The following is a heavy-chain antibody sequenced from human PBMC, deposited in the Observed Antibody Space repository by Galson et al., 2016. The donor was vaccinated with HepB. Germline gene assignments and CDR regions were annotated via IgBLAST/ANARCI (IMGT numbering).Heavy chain of an antibody. J-gene: IGHJ1*01. D-gene: IGHD4-23*01. CDR2: ITGSGGTK. CDR3: AKVGTTVLTPGKYRLEYFQL. CDR1: GFSFSSYA. V-gene: IGHV3-23*01. Sequence: SLRLSCAASGFSFSSYAMSWARQAPGKGLEWVSTITGSGGTKYYADSVKGRFTISRDNSKNTLYLQMNSLRAEDTAIYYCAKVGTTVLTPGKYRLEYFQLWGQGTLVTVSS.